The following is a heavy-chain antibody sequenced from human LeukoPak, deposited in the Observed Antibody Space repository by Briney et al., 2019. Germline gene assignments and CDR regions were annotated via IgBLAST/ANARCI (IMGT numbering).Heavy chain of an antibody. D-gene: IGHD2/OR15-2a*01. CDR3: ARGSMSRGSYCYYMDV. V-gene: IGHV3-21*01. CDR2: ISSSSSYI. J-gene: IGHJ6*03. Sequence: WGSLRLSCAASGVTFSSYSMNWVRQATPKGLDWVSSISSSSSYIYYADSVKGRFTISRDNAKNSLYLKMNSLRAEDTAVYYCARGSMSRGSYCYYMDVWGKGTTVTISS. CDR1: GVTFSSYS.